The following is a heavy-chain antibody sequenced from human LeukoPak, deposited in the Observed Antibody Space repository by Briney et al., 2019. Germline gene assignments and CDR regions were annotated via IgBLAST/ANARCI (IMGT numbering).Heavy chain of an antibody. V-gene: IGHV5-51*01. CDR3: AIPPGYCGNDCSFDH. Sequence: HGESPETSCEGPGYSFRNYWIGWVRQMPGKGLEWRGIIYPGDYETRYSPSFQGLVTISVDKSISTAYLQWSSLKASDTAMYYCAIPPGYCGNDCSFDHWGQGTLVTVSS. J-gene: IGHJ4*02. CDR2: IYPGDYET. D-gene: IGHD2-21*02. CDR1: GYSFRNYW.